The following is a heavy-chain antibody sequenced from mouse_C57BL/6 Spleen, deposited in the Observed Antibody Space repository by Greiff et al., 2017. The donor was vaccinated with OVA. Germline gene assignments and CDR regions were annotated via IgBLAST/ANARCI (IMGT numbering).Heavy chain of an antibody. J-gene: IGHJ3*01. D-gene: IGHD1-1*01. Sequence: EVKVEESGGGLVKPGGSLKLSCAASGFTFSSYAMSWVRQTPEKRLEWVATISDGGRYTYYPDNVKGRFTISRDNAKNNLYLQMSHLKSEDTAMYYCARENYYGSSFFAYWGQGTLVTVSA. V-gene: IGHV5-4*01. CDR1: GFTFSSYA. CDR2: ISDGGRYT. CDR3: ARENYYGSSFFAY.